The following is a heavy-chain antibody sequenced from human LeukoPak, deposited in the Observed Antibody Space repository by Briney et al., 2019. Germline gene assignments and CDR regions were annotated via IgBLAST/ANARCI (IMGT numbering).Heavy chain of an antibody. J-gene: IGHJ3*02. CDR2: ISWNSGGI. CDR1: GFTFDDYA. CDR3: AKGIAAAPHDAFDI. Sequence: GGSLRLSCAASGFTFDDYAMHWVRQAPGKGLEWVSGISWNSGGIGYADSVKGRFTISRDNAKNSLYLQMNSLRAEDTALYYCAKGIAAAPHDAFDIWGQGTMVTVSS. D-gene: IGHD6-13*01. V-gene: IGHV3-9*01.